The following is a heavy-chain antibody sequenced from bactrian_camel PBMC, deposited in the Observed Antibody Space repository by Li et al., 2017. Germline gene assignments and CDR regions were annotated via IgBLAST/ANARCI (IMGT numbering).Heavy chain of an antibody. D-gene: IGHD2*01. J-gene: IGHJ6*01. CDR1: GYTNSSNC. V-gene: IGHV3S1*01. Sequence: VQLVESGGGSVQSGGSLRLSCAVSGYTNSSNCLAWFRQAPGKEREGVASIKPNGRPSRYKDSVKGRFTISQDDAKNTVYLQMTDLKVEDTAVYYCAAGAWEVCYRAARTPSDFDHWGQGTQVTVS. CDR2: IKPNGRPS. CDR3: AAGAWEVCYRAARTPSDFDH.